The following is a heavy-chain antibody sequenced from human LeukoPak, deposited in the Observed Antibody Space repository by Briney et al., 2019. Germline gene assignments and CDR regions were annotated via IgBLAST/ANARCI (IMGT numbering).Heavy chain of an antibody. CDR1: GFTFSSYA. V-gene: IGHV3-23*01. CDR2: IAGSGDST. J-gene: IGHJ4*02. CDR3: ADFGSGSYCFDY. Sequence: PGGSLRLSCAAPGFTFSSYAMSWVRQAPGKGLEWVSAIAGSGDSTYYADSVKGRFTISRDNSKNTLYLQMDSLRAEDTAIYYCADFGSGSYCFDYWGQGTLVTVSS. D-gene: IGHD3-10*01.